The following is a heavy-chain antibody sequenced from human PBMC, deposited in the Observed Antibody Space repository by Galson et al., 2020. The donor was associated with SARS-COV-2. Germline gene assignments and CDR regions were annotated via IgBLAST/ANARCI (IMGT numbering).Heavy chain of an antibody. Sequence: SETLSLTCAVYGGSFSGYSWTWVRQPPGKGLEWIGEINSGGNTNYSPSLRSRVTISVDTSKNQFSLNLRSVTAADTALYYCARGRRGVVPSPVLSLGPYYSYYYMDVWNKGTTVTVSS. D-gene: IGHD3-10*01. CDR3: ARGRRGVVPSPVLSLGPYYSYYYMDV. CDR1: GGSFSGYS. V-gene: IGHV4-34*01. CDR2: INSGGNT. J-gene: IGHJ6*03.